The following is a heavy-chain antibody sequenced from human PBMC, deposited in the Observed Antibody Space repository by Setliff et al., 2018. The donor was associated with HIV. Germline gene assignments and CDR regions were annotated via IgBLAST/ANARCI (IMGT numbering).Heavy chain of an antibody. V-gene: IGHV4-39*07. CDR3: ARDRHGSGCYYSDY. D-gene: IGHD3-10*01. J-gene: IGHJ4*02. CDR1: GGSISSSSYY. CDR2: IYYSGST. Sequence: PSETLSLTCTVSGGSISSSSYYWGWIRQPPGKGLEWIGSIYYSGSTYYNPSLRSRVTISVDTSKNQFSLKLSSVTAADTAVYYCARDRHGSGCYYSDYWGQRTLVTV.